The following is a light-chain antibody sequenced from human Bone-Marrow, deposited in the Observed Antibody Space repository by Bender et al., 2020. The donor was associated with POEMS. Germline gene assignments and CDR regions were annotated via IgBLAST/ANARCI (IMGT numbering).Light chain of an antibody. CDR2: QVT. CDR3: CSYAGTSTWV. Sequence: QSALTQPAFVSGSPGQSITISCIGTNRDIGNSNLVSWYQQHPGKAHKLILYQVTERPSGVSNRFSGSKSGNTASLTISGLQTEDEADYYCCSYAGTSTWVFGGGTKVTVL. V-gene: IGLV2-23*02. CDR1: NRDIGNSNL. J-gene: IGLJ3*02.